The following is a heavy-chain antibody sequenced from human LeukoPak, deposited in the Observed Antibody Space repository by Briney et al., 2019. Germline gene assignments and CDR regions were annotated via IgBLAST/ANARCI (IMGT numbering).Heavy chain of an antibody. J-gene: IGHJ4*02. Sequence: SETLSLTCTVSGGSISSYYWSWIWQRAGKGLEWIGRIYTSGSTNYNPSLKSRVTMSVGTYKNQFSLKLSSVTAADTAVYYCARDRGAAAGTGYWGQGTLVTVSS. CDR3: ARDRGAAAGTGY. CDR2: IYTSGST. CDR1: GGSISSYY. V-gene: IGHV4-4*07. D-gene: IGHD6-13*01.